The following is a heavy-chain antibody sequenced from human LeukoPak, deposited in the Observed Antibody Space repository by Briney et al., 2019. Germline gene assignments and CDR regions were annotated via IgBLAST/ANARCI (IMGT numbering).Heavy chain of an antibody. Sequence: GASVKVSCKASGYTFTSYGISWVRQAPGQGLEWMGWISAYNGNTNYVQKLRGRVTMTTDTSTSTAYMELRSLRSDDTAVYYCARDIPSANDFWSGYYGNYYYYGMDVWGQGTTVTVSS. D-gene: IGHD3-3*01. CDR1: GYTFTSYG. V-gene: IGHV1-18*01. J-gene: IGHJ6*02. CDR2: ISAYNGNT. CDR3: ARDIPSANDFWSGYYGNYYYYGMDV.